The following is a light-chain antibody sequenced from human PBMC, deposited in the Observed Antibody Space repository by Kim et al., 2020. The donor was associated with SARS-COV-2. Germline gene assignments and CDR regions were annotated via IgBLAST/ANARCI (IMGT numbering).Light chain of an antibody. CDR2: EGS. Sequence: GQTTTTNCTGTSSEVGSYNFVSWYQQHPAKAPKLMIYEGSKRPSGVSDRFSGSKSGNTASLTISGLQAEDEADYYCCSYAGSSTVVFGGGTQLTVL. J-gene: IGLJ2*01. CDR3: CSYAGSSTVV. V-gene: IGLV2-23*01. CDR1: SSEVGSYNF.